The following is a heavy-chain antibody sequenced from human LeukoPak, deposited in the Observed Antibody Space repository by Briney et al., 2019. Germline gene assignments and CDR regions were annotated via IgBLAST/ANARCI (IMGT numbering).Heavy chain of an antibody. J-gene: IGHJ4*02. CDR2: ISGSGGST. Sequence: GSLRLSCAASGFTFSSYAMSWVRQAPGKGLEWVSAISGSGGSTYYADSVKGRFTISRDNSNNTLYLQMNSLRAEDTAVYYFVYRPLWLGELRFDYWGQGTLVPVSS. D-gene: IGHD3-10*01. V-gene: IGHV3-23*01. CDR3: VYRPLWLGELRFDY. CDR1: GFTFSSYA.